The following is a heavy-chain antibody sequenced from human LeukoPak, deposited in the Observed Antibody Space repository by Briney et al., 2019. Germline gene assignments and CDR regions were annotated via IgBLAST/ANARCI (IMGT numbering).Heavy chain of an antibody. J-gene: IGHJ6*03. CDR1: GFTVSSNY. CDR3: ARGLTDNYYYYYYMDV. D-gene: IGHD1-14*01. Sequence: GGSLRLSCAASGFTVSSNYMSWVRQAPGKGLEWVSVIYSGGSTYYADSVKGRFTISRDNSKNTLYLQMNSLRAEDTAVYYCARGLTDNYYYYYYMDVWGKGTTVTVSS. CDR2: IYSGGST. V-gene: IGHV3-53*01.